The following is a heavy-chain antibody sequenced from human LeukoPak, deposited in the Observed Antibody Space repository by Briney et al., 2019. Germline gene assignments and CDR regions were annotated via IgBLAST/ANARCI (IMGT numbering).Heavy chain of an antibody. CDR2: IYYSGST. J-gene: IGHJ4*02. V-gene: IGHV4-39*01. CDR1: GFTFSSYS. Sequence: GSLRLSCAASGFTFSSYSMNWIRQPPGKGLEWIGSIYYSGSTSYNPSLKSRVTISVDTSKNQFSLKLSSMIAADTAVYYCARYYALGEHIFDYWGQGTLVTVSS. D-gene: IGHD3-10*01. CDR3: ARYYALGEHIFDY.